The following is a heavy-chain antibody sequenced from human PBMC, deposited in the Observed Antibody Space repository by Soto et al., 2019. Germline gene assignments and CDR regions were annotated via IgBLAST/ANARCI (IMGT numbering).Heavy chain of an antibody. CDR1: GGSFSGYY. Sequence: PSETLSLTCAVYGGSFSGYYWSWIRQPPGKGLDWIGEINHSGSTNYNPSLKSRVTISVDTSKNQFSLKLSSVTAADTAVYYCARAPLRGYSYGYDYWGQGTLVTVSS. CDR3: ARAPLRGYSYGYDY. CDR2: INHSGST. V-gene: IGHV4-34*01. D-gene: IGHD5-18*01. J-gene: IGHJ4*02.